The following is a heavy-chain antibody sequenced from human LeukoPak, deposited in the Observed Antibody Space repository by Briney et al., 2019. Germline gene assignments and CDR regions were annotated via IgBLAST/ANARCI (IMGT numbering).Heavy chain of an antibody. Sequence: PGGSLRLSCAASGLTFSDYHMSWIRQAPGKGLEWVSYIRNTGSHTYHADSVEGRFTISRDNAKNSLYLQMNSLRAEDTAVYYCARGLRWLTGFGYWGQGTLVTVSS. J-gene: IGHJ4*02. CDR2: IRNTGSHT. CDR1: GLTFSDYH. V-gene: IGHV3-11*04. CDR3: ARGLRWLTGFGY. D-gene: IGHD4-23*01.